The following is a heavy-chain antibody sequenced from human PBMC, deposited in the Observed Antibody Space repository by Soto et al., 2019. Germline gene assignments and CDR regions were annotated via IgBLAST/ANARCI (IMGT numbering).Heavy chain of an antibody. V-gene: IGHV1-69*13. CDR3: ARASGYVSGWYHDY. Sequence: SVTVYCTASGGTFSSDAVSWVRQATGQGLEWMGGLIPILGTTHYAQKFQGRVTITADESTNTAYMELSSLRSDDTAVYYCARASGYVSGWYHDYWGQGTRVTVSS. D-gene: IGHD6-19*01. J-gene: IGHJ4*02. CDR1: GGTFSSDA. CDR2: LIPILGTT.